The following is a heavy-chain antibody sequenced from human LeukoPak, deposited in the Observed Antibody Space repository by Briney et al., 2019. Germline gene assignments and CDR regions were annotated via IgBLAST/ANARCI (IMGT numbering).Heavy chain of an antibody. CDR1: GGSISSYY. D-gene: IGHD1-1*01. CDR3: ARHINWIDAFDI. V-gene: IGHV4-39*01. J-gene: IGHJ3*02. CDR2: IYYSGNT. Sequence: SSETLSLTCTVSGGSISSYYWGWIRQPPGKGLEWIGSIYYSGNTYYNPSLKSRATISVDTSKNQFSLKLSSVTAADTAVFYCARHINWIDAFDIWGQGTMVTVSS.